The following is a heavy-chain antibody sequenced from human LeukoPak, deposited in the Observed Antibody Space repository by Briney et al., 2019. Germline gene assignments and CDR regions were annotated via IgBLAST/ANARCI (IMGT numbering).Heavy chain of an antibody. D-gene: IGHD3-3*01. CDR1: GYTFTSYD. CDR3: ARKATLYYDFWSGYPYYYYGMDV. Sequence: GASVKVSCKASGYTFTSYDINRVRQATGQGLEWMGWMNPNSGNTGYAQEFQGRVTMTRNTSISTAYMELSSLRSEDTAVYYCARKATLYYDFWSGYPYYYYGMDVWGQGTTVTVSS. CDR2: MNPNSGNT. V-gene: IGHV1-8*01. J-gene: IGHJ6*02.